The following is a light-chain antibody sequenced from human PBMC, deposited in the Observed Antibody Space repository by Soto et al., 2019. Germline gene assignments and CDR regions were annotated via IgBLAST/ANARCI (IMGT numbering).Light chain of an antibody. V-gene: IGLV2-14*01. CDR3: SSYNSDSTWV. Sequence: QSVLTQPASVSGSPGQSITISCTGTSSNVGGYNYVSWFQQHPGKAPKLLIYGDSNRPSGISNRFSGSKSANTASLTISGLQAEDEADYYCSSYNSDSTWVFGGGTKVTVL. CDR1: SSNVGGYNY. CDR2: GDS. J-gene: IGLJ3*02.